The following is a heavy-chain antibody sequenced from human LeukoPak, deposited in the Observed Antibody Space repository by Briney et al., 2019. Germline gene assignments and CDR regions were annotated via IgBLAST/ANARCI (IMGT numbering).Heavy chain of an antibody. CDR1: GYTLSEVS. J-gene: IGHJ6*03. Sequence: ASVKVSCKVSGYTLSEVSIHWVRQAPGKGPEWMGGFDPEDSKIIYAQQFLGRVTMTEDTPTDTAYMELSSLTSEDTATYYCATKSGPKYFDVLYYMDVWGKGTAVTISS. CDR3: ATKSGPKYFDVLYYMDV. CDR2: FDPEDSKI. D-gene: IGHD3-9*01. V-gene: IGHV1-24*01.